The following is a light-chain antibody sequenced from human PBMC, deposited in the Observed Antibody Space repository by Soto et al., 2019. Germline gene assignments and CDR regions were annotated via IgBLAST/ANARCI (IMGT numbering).Light chain of an antibody. CDR1: QSISSW. CDR3: QQYNSYSYT. CDR2: KAS. Sequence: DIQMTQSPSTLSASVGDRVTITCRASQSISSWLAWYQQKPGKAPKLLIYKASSLESGVPSRFSGSGSGTEFPLTISRLQPDDFATYYCQQYNSYSYTFGHGTKLEIK. J-gene: IGKJ2*01. V-gene: IGKV1-5*03.